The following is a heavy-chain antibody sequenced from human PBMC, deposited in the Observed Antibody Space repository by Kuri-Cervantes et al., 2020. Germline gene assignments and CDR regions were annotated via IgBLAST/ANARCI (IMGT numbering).Heavy chain of an antibody. V-gene: IGHV3-53*05. D-gene: IGHD3-3*01. Sequence: GGSLRLSCAASGFTVSSNYMSWVRQAPGKGLEWVSVIYSGGSTYYADSVKGRFTISRDNSKNTLYLQMNSLRAEDTAVYYCARVESPFLDYYYYMDVWGKGTTVTVSS. J-gene: IGHJ6*03. CDR3: ARVESPFLDYYYYMDV. CDR1: GFTVSSNY. CDR2: IYSGGST.